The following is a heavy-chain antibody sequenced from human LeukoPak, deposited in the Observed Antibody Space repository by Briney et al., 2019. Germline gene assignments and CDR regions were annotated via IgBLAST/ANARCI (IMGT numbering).Heavy chain of an antibody. CDR1: GFTFDNYR. J-gene: IGHJ4*02. Sequence: GGSLRLSCAASGFTFDNYRMSWVRQAPGKGLEWVSTVNADGGNTYYADSVKGRFTISRDYSKNTLYLQMNSLRAEDTAVYYCAKDVTTSITYYYGYWGQGTLVTVSS. V-gene: IGHV3-23*01. CDR3: AKDVTTSITYYYGY. CDR2: VNADGGNT. D-gene: IGHD3-3*01.